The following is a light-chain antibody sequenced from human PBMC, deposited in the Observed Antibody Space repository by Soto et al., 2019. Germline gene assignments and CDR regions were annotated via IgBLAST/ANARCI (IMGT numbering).Light chain of an antibody. Sequence: PGERATLSCRASQSVTNFLAWYQQKLGQAPRLLIYDASKRATGIPGRFSGSGSGTDFTLTIANLEPEDFAIYYCQQRINWPLTFGGGTKVEIK. CDR3: QQRINWPLT. CDR1: QSVTNF. J-gene: IGKJ4*01. V-gene: IGKV3-11*01. CDR2: DAS.